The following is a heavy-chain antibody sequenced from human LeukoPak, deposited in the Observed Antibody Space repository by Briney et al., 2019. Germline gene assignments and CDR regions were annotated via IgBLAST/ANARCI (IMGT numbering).Heavy chain of an antibody. CDR1: GGTFISYA. J-gene: IGHJ3*02. CDR2: IIPILGIA. D-gene: IGHD4-23*01. CDR3: AREDYGGNSSGGAFDT. Sequence: SVKVSCKASGGTFISYAISWVRQAPGQGLEWMGRIIPILGIANYAQKFQGRVTITADKSTSTAYMELSSLRSEDTAVYYCAREDYGGNSSGGAFDTWGQGTMVTVSS. V-gene: IGHV1-69*04.